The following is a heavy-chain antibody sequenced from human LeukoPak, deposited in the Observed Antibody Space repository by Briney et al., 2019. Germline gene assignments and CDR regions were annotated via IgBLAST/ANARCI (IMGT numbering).Heavy chain of an antibody. CDR1: GFTFCSYA. Sequence: GGSLRLSCAASGFTFCSYAMSWVRQAPGKGLEWVSGITGGGGSSYYADSVKGRFTISRDNSKNTLFLQMNSLTAEDTAVYYCAKDGATGDYFDYRGQGTLVTVSS. V-gene: IGHV3-23*01. CDR3: AKDGATGDYFDY. J-gene: IGHJ4*02. CDR2: ITGGGGSS. D-gene: IGHD1-26*01.